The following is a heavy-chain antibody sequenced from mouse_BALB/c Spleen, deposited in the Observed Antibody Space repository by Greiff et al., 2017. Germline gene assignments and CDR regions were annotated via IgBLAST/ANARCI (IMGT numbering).Heavy chain of an antibody. Sequence: EVQLQQSGPELVKPGASVKMSCKASGYTFTSYVMHWVKQKPGQGLEWIGYINPYNDGTKYNEKFKGKATLTSDKSSSTAYMQLNSLTSEDSAVYYCARGIFTTVVASDYWGQGTTLTVSS. D-gene: IGHD1-1*01. CDR2: INPYNDGT. CDR3: ARGIFTTVVASDY. V-gene: IGHV1-14*01. J-gene: IGHJ2*01. CDR1: GYTFTSYV.